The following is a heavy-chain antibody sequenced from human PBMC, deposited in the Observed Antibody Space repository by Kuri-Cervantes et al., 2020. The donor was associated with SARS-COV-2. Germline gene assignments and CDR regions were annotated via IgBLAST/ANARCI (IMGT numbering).Heavy chain of an antibody. CDR1: GFTFNSYA. J-gene: IGHJ4*02. CDR2: ISGRGGST. Sequence: GESLKISCAASGFTFNSYAMGWVRQAPGKGLEWVSGISGRGGSTYYADSVKGRFTISRDNSKNTLFLQMSSLRAEDTAVYYCAKDPRSSGWYDYWGQGTLVTVSS. V-gene: IGHV3-23*01. D-gene: IGHD6-19*01. CDR3: AKDPRSSGWYDY.